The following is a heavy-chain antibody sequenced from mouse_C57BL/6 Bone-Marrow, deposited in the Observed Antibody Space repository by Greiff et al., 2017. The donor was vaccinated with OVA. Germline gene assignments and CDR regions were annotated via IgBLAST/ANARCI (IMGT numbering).Heavy chain of an antibody. V-gene: IGHV1-85*01. J-gene: IGHJ4*01. CDR3: ASSGDYDGDYYAMDY. CDR2: IYPRDGST. D-gene: IGHD2-4*01. CDR1: GYTFTSYD. Sequence: VKLQESGPELVKPGASVKLSCKASGYTFTSYDINWVKQRPGQGLEWIGWIYPRDGSTKYNEKFKGKATLTVDTSSSTAYMELHSLTSEDSAVYFCASSGDYDGDYYAMDYWGQGTSVTVSS.